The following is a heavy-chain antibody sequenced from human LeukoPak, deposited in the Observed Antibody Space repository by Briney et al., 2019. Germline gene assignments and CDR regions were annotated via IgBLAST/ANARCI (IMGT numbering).Heavy chain of an antibody. CDR2: ISSSSSYI. CDR1: GFTFSSYS. J-gene: IGHJ4*02. CDR3: AAANWGLFDY. V-gene: IGHV3-21*01. Sequence: GGSLRLSCAASGFTFSSYSMNWVRQAPGKGLEWVSSISSSSSYIYYADSVKGRFTISRDNAKNSLYLQMNSLRAEDTAVYYCAAANWGLFDYWGQGTQVTVSS. D-gene: IGHD7-27*01.